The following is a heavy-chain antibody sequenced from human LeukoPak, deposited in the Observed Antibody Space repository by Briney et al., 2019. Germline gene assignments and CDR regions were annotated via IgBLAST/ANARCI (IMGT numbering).Heavy chain of an antibody. CDR2: INHSGST. CDR1: GGSFSGYY. D-gene: IGHD1-26*01. V-gene: IGHV4-34*01. J-gene: IGHJ4*02. CDR3: ARGVGATLGN. Sequence: SETLSLTCAVYGGSFSGYYRSWIRQPPGKGLEWIGEINHSGSTNYNPSLKSRVTISVDTSKNQFSLKLSSVTAADTAVYYCARGVGATLGNWGQGTLVTVSS.